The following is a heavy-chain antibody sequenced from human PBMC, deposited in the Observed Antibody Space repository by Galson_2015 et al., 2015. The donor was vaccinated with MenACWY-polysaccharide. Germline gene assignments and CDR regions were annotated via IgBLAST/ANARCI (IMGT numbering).Heavy chain of an antibody. CDR1: GFTFSSYW. CDR2: INSDGSGT. J-gene: IGHJ6*02. V-gene: IGHV3-74*01. Sequence: SLRLSCAASGFTFSSYWIYWVRQAPGRGLVWVSRINSDGSGTSYADSVKGRFTISRDNAKNTLYLQMNSLTPEDTAVYYCARENSYHYVMDVWGQGTTVTVSS. CDR3: ARENSYHYVMDV.